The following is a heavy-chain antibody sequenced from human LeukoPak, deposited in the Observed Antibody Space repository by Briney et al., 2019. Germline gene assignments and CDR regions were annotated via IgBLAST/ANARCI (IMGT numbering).Heavy chain of an antibody. CDR3: ARDNNYYYDSSGYSDY. Sequence: SETLSLTCTVSGGSISSSSYYWGWIRQPPGKGLEWIGSIYYSGSTYYNPSLKSRVTISVDTSKNQFSLKLSSVTAADTAVYYCARDNNYYYDSSGYSDYWGQGTLVTVSS. J-gene: IGHJ4*02. CDR2: IYYSGST. V-gene: IGHV4-39*07. CDR1: GGSISSSSYY. D-gene: IGHD3-22*01.